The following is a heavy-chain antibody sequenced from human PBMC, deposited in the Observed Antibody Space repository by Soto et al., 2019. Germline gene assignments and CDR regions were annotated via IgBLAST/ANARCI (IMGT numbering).Heavy chain of an antibody. V-gene: IGHV4-39*01. J-gene: IGHJ4*02. CDR3: VSQRTTVPTQAYFDY. CDR2: VYYRGRS. Sequence: LSLTCTVSGGSVTNSSYYWGWIRQSPGKGLEWIGSVYYRGRSYSKSSVKSRVTISVDTSKNRFSLSLNSVTASDTAVYFCVSQRTTVPTQAYFDYWGPGALVTVSS. CDR1: GGSVTNSSYY. D-gene: IGHD4-17*01.